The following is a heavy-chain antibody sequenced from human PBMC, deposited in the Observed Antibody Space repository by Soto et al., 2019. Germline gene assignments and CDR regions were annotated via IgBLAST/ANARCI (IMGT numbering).Heavy chain of an antibody. CDR3: ARESEDLTSNFDY. V-gene: IGHV3-21*01. CDR2: ITSSSSYI. Sequence: GGSLRLSCAASGFTFSLYSMIWVRQAPGKGLEWVASITSSSSYIYYEDSLKGRFTVSRDNAKNSVYLEMNSLSAEDTALYYCARESEDLTSNFDYWGQGTLVTVSS. J-gene: IGHJ4*02. CDR1: GFTFSLYS.